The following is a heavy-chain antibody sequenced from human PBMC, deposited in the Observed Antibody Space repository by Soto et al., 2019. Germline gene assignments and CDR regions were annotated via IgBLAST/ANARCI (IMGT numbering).Heavy chain of an antibody. V-gene: IGHV3-9*01. CDR1: GFTFEDYA. D-gene: IGHD6-13*01. J-gene: IGHJ6*02. CDR3: AKDTRGGSSSSRYFYGLDV. Sequence: EVQLVESGGGLVQPGRSLRLSCAASGFTFEDYAMHWVRQAPGKGLEWVSGISWNSGTIFYAASVKGRLTISRDNAKNSLYLQMDSLRGEDTALYYCAKDTRGGSSSSRYFYGLDVWGQGTTVTVSS. CDR2: ISWNSGTI.